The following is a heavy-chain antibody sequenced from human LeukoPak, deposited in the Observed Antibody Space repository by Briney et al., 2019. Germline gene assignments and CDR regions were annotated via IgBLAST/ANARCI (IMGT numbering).Heavy chain of an antibody. CDR3: AGKYSSSWPINYYYYYYMDV. J-gene: IGHJ6*03. CDR2: ISSSGSTI. D-gene: IGHD6-13*01. V-gene: IGHV3-48*03. CDR1: GFTFSSYE. Sequence: GGSLRLSCAASGFTFSSYEMNWVRQAPGKGLEWGSYISSSGSTIYYADSVKGRFTISRDNAKNSLYLQMNSLRAEDTAVYYCAGKYSSSWPINYYYYYYMDVWGKGTTVTISS.